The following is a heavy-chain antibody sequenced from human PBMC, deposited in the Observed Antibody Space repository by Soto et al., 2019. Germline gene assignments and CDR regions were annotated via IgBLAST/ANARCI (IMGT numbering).Heavy chain of an antibody. D-gene: IGHD3-16*01. CDR2: ISDYNGNT. CDR3: SRWGTPTDY. Sequence: QVQLVQSGAEVKKPGASVKVSCKASGYTFTNFGISWVRQAPGQGLEWMGWISDYNGNTNYAQKFQGRVTMTTDTPTSTAYMEVRSLRLDDTAVYYWSRWGTPTDYWGQGTLVTVSS. CDR1: GYTFTNFG. V-gene: IGHV1-18*01. J-gene: IGHJ4*02.